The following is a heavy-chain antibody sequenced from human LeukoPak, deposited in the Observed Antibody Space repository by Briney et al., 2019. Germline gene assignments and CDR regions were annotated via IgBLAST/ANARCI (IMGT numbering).Heavy chain of an antibody. V-gene: IGHV4-34*01. CDR3: ARGFPTSSRWFDP. D-gene: IGHD6-6*01. J-gene: IGHJ5*02. CDR1: GGSFSGYH. CDR2: IDHSGSV. Sequence: SETLSLTCGVYGGSFSGYHWTWIRLRPGKGRDWIGDIDHSGSVHYNPSLKSRVTISIDTSNKQFSLNLHSATAADTAVYYCARGFPTSSRWFDPWGQGTLVTVSS.